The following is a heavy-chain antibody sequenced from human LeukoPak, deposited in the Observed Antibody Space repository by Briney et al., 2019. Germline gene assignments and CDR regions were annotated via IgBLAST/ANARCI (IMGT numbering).Heavy chain of an antibody. CDR3: ARTISGWYGYYYYYMDV. V-gene: IGHV4-39*01. J-gene: IGHJ6*03. D-gene: IGHD6-19*01. CDR2: IYYSGST. CDR1: GGSISSYY. Sequence: SETLSLTCTVSGGSISSYYWGWIRQPPGKGLEWIGSIYYSGSTYYNPSLKSRVTISVDTSKNQFSLKLSSVTAADTAVYYCARTISGWYGYYYYYMDVWGKGTTVTISS.